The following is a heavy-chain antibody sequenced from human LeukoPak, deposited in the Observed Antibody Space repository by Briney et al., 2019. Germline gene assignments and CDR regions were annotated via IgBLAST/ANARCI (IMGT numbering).Heavy chain of an antibody. J-gene: IGHJ3*02. D-gene: IGHD6-19*01. CDR3: ARKEQWLPHDAFDI. CDR1: GGSFSGYY. Sequence: SETLSLTCAVYGGSFSGYYWSWIRQPPGKGLEWIGEINHSGSTNYNPSLKSRVTISVDTSKNQFSLKLSSVTAADTAVYYCARKEQWLPHDAFDIWGQGTMVTVSS. CDR2: INHSGST. V-gene: IGHV4-34*01.